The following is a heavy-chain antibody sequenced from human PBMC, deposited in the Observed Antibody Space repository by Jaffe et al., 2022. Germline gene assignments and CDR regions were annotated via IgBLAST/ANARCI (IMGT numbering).Heavy chain of an antibody. CDR2: MNPNSGNT. V-gene: IGHV1-8*01. Sequence: QVQLVQSGAEVKKPGASVKVSCKASGYTFTSYDINWVRQATGQGLEWMGWMNPNSGNTGYAQKFQGRVTMTRNTSISTAYMELSSLRSEDTAVYYCARGATIYIAVADPPDYWGQGTLVTVSS. J-gene: IGHJ4*02. CDR3: ARGATIYIAVADPPDY. D-gene: IGHD6-19*01. CDR1: GYTFTSYD.